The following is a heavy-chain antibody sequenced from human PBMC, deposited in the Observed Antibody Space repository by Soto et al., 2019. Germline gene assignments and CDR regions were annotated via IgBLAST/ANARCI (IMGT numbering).Heavy chain of an antibody. V-gene: IGHV5-10-1*01. J-gene: IGHJ4*02. D-gene: IGHD6-19*01. Sequence: LQISWLRFWNSSTSLWICRVFQMPGKGLEWMGKIDPSDSYSKNSPSFQGHVTISTDNSISTAYLQWSSLNASDTAMYFCGGHLKSSSGVFDFWCQGTLVTVSS. CDR3: GGHLKSSSGVFDF. CDR2: IDPSDSYS. CDR1: NSSTSLW.